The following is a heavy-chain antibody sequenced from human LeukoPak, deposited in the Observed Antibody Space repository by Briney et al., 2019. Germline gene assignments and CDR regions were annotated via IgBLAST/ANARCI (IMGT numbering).Heavy chain of an antibody. CDR2: IYYSGST. Sequence: SETLSLTCTVSGGSISSSSYYWGWIRQPPGKGLEWIGSIYYSGSTYYNPSLKSRVTISVDTSKNQFSLKLSSVTAADTAVYYCARGGGPKRRYCSGGSCYNNWFDPWGQGTPVTVSS. D-gene: IGHD2-15*01. V-gene: IGHV4-39*01. CDR1: GGSISSSSYY. CDR3: ARGGGPKRRYCSGGSCYNNWFDP. J-gene: IGHJ5*02.